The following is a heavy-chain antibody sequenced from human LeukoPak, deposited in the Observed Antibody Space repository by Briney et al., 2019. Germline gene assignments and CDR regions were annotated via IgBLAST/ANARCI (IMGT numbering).Heavy chain of an antibody. Sequence: GGSLRLSCAASGFTFSSYAIHWVRQAPGKGLEWVALLSYDGSNKYYADSVKGRFTISRDNSKNTLYLQMSSLRAEDTAVYYCARAGSGNVPSGSYFLHYYGMDVWGQGTTVTVSS. J-gene: IGHJ6*02. CDR1: GFTFSSYA. CDR2: LSYDGSNK. CDR3: ARAGSGNVPSGSYFLHYYGMDV. V-gene: IGHV3-30-3*01. D-gene: IGHD3-10*01.